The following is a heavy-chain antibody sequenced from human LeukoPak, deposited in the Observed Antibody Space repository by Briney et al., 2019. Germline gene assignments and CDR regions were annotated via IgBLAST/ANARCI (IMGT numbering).Heavy chain of an antibody. Sequence: GASVTVSCTASGYTLTSYGISWVRQAPGKGLEWMGWINGYNGNTNYAQKLQGRVTMTTDTSTSTAYMELRSLRSDDTAVYYCARGVDTAMVCLNWAGTFDYWGQGTLVTVSS. D-gene: IGHD5-18*01. J-gene: IGHJ4*02. CDR3: ARGVDTAMVCLNWAGTFDY. CDR2: INGYNGNT. V-gene: IGHV1-18*01. CDR1: GYTLTSYG.